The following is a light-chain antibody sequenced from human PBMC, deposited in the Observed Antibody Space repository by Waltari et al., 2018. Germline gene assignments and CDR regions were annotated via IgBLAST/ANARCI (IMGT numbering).Light chain of an antibody. CDR2: DVS. V-gene: IGLV2-14*03. CDR3: SSYISSSTLEL. J-gene: IGLJ2*01. Sequence: QSALTQPAPVSGSPGQSITISCTETSSDVGAHNFVSWYQQHPGKAPQLIIFDVSNRPSGVSNRFSGSKSSNTASLTISGLQAEDEADYYCSSYISSSTLELFGGGTSLTVL. CDR1: SSDVGAHNF.